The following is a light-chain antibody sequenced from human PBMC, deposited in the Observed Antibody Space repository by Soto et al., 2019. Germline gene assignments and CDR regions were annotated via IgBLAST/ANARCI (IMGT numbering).Light chain of an antibody. Sequence: EIVLTQSPGTLSLSPGERATLSCRASERLSSVYLAWYQQRPGQPPRLLIYGASNRATGIPDRFSGSGSGTDFTLIINRLEPEDVAIYYCRQYSGSPRITFGQGTRLEIK. CDR3: RQYSGSPRIT. CDR2: GAS. CDR1: ERLSSVY. J-gene: IGKJ5*01. V-gene: IGKV3-20*01.